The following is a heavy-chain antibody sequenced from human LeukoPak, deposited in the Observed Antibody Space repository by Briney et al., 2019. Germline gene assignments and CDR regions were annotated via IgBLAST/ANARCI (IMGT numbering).Heavy chain of an antibody. Sequence: GGSLRLSCAASGFTFSSYSMNWVRQAPRKGLEWVSSISSSSSYIYYADSVKGRFTISRDNAKNSLYLQMNSLRAEDTAVYYCARAAFYYDSSGYNYWGQGTLVTVSS. J-gene: IGHJ4*02. CDR2: ISSSSSYI. CDR3: ARAAFYYDSSGYNY. V-gene: IGHV3-21*01. CDR1: GFTFSSYS. D-gene: IGHD3-22*01.